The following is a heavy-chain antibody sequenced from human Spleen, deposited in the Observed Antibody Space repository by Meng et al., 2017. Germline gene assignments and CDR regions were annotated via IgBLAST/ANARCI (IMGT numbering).Heavy chain of an antibody. D-gene: IGHD3-10*01. Sequence: SETLSLTCAVSGYSLTSGYYWGWIRQPPGKGLEWIGSMYHGGNTYYNPSLKSRVTISMDTSKNQFSLKLTSVTAADTAMYFCTRGRRREFGETYNNWFDPWGQGTLVTVSS. CDR3: TRGRRREFGETYNNWFDP. V-gene: IGHV4-38-2*01. CDR1: GYSLTSGYY. J-gene: IGHJ5*02. CDR2: MYHGGNT.